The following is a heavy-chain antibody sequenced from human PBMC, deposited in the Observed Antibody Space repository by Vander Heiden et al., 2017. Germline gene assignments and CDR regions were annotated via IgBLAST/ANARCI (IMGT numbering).Heavy chain of an antibody. V-gene: IGHV5-51*01. CDR3: ARHAMRDGYSSYYETPIDD. CDR2: IYPDDSGT. D-gene: IGHD3-22*01. J-gene: IGHJ4*02. Sequence: EVQLVQSGAEVKKPGESLKISCTGSGYSFSTYWIGWARQMPGKGLEWMGIIYPDDSGTRYSPSFQGQVTVSADKSTRTAYLQWSSLKASDTAMYYGARHAMRDGYSSYYETPIDDWGQGTLVTVSS. CDR1: GYSFSTYW.